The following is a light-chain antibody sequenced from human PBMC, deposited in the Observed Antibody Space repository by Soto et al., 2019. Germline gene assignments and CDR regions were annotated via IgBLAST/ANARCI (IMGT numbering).Light chain of an antibody. CDR3: QQYNSWPLT. CDR2: DSF. V-gene: IGKV3D-15*01. J-gene: IGKJ4*01. Sequence: EIVMTQSPATLSVSPGERATLSCRASQSVGSDLAWYQQKPGQPPRLVIYDSFTRATGVPTWSSGRGSGTEFTRTISTLQSEDFAVYYCQQYNSWPLTFGGGTKVEIK. CDR1: QSVGSD.